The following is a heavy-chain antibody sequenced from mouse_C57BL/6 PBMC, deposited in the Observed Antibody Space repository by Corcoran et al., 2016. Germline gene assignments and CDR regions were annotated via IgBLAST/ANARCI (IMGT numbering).Heavy chain of an antibody. CDR2: INPNNGGT. CDR3: ARAQSSSLYYFDY. V-gene: IGHV1-26*01. D-gene: IGHD1-1*01. Sequence: EVQLQQSGPELVKPGASVKISCKASGYTFTDYYMNWVKHSHGKSLEWIGDINPNNGGTSYNQKFKGKATLTVDKSSSTAYMELRSLTSEDSAVYYCARAQSSSLYYFDYWGQGTTLTVSS. CDR1: GYTFTDYY. J-gene: IGHJ2*01.